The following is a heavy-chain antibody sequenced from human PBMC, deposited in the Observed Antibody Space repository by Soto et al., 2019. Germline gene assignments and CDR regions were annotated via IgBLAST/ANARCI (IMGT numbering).Heavy chain of an antibody. CDR2: IYYSGST. CDR1: GGSISSGVYY. Sequence: PSETLSLTCTVSGGSISSGVYYWSWIRHHPGNGLEWIGYIYYSGSTYYNPSLKSRVTISVDTSKNQFSLKLSSVTAADTAVYYCARDYKGSVAANDAFDIWGTGTMVKVSS. CDR3: ARDYKGSVAANDAFDI. V-gene: IGHV4-31*03. D-gene: IGHD2-15*01. J-gene: IGHJ3*02.